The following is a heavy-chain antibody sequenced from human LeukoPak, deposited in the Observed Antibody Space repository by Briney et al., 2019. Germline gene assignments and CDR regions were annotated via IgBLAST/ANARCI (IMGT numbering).Heavy chain of an antibody. CDR2: ISSTSSYT. D-gene: IGHD5-18*01. Sequence: GGSLRLSCAASGFAFSDYYMSWLRQAPRKGLEWVSYISSTSSYTNYADSVKGRFTISRDNAKNSLYLQMNSLRAEDTAVYYCARAYSYGSDYYYGMDVWGQGTTVTVSS. V-gene: IGHV3-11*05. CDR3: ARAYSYGSDYYYGMDV. CDR1: GFAFSDYY. J-gene: IGHJ6*02.